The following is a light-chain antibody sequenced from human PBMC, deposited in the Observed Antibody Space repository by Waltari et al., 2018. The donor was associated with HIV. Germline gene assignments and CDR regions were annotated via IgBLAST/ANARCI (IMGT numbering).Light chain of an antibody. J-gene: IGKJ4*01. Sequence: DIQITQSPPSMSQSIGDRITITCRASRTIGKSLAWFQQTAGQAPLALIHAASTLHTGISSRFSGSGSGTNFTLTIDSLQAEDFATYYCQQYADFPRTFGGGT. CDR2: AAS. CDR3: QQYADFPRT. CDR1: RTIGKS. V-gene: IGKV1-16*01.